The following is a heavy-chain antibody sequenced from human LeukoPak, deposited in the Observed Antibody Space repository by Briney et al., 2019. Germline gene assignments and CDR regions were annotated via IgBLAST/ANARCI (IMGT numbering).Heavy chain of an antibody. V-gene: IGHV3-43*02. CDR3: AKDATWGWLQPVGDYFDY. CDR2: ISVDGGST. J-gene: IGHJ4*02. D-gene: IGHD5-24*01. CDR1: GFTFDDYA. Sequence: GGALRLSCAASGFTFDDYAMHWVRQAPGKGLEWVSLISVDGGSTYYADSVKGRFTISRDNSKNSLYLQMNSLRTEDTALYSCAKDATWGWLQPVGDYFDYWGQGTLVTVSS.